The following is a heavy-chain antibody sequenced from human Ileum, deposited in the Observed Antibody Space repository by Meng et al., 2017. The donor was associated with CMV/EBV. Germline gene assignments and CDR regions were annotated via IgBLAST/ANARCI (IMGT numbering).Heavy chain of an antibody. Sequence: LRLSCSVSGGSISRSGYHWTWIRQHPEKGLEWIGYIYYTGSTEYNPSLKSRVTISIDTSKNQFSLNLVSMTAADSAVYYCARDGGYSRGYTYYGLDVWGQGTAVTVSS. J-gene: IGHJ6*02. CDR1: GGSISRSGYH. CDR2: IYYTGST. CDR3: ARDGGYSRGYTYYGLDV. D-gene: IGHD5-18*01. V-gene: IGHV4-31*03.